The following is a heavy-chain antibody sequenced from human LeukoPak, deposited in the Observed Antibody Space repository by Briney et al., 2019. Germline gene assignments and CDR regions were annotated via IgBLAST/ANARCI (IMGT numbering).Heavy chain of an antibody. CDR2: INHSGST. V-gene: IGHV4-34*01. CDR1: AFTFSNYW. Sequence: GSLRLSCAASAFTFSNYWMSWVRQAPGKGLEWIGEINHSGSTNYNPSIKSRVTISVDTSKNQFSLKLSSVTAADTAVYYCARGNREYCSGGSCYRSWWFDPWGQGTLVTVSS. J-gene: IGHJ5*02. CDR3: ARGNREYCSGGSCYRSWWFDP. D-gene: IGHD2-15*01.